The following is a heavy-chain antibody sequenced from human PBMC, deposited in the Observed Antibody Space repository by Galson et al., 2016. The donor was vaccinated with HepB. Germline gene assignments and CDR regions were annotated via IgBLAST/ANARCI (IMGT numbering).Heavy chain of an antibody. Sequence: SLRLSCAASGFIFNNYAMSWVRQAPGRGLEWLSVISSTGHTTYYTDSLKGRFAMSRDNSKNTLYLQMNSLTVDDTAVYYCAKGQRVVGAALDCWGQGTLVTVSS. J-gene: IGHJ4*02. CDR3: AKGQRVVGAALDC. CDR2: ISSTGHTT. D-gene: IGHD1-26*01. CDR1: GFIFNNYA. V-gene: IGHV3-23*01.